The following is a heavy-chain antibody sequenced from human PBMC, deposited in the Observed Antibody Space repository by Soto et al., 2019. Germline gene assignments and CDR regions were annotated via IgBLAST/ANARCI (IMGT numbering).Heavy chain of an antibody. J-gene: IGHJ4*02. Sequence: QVQLVESGGGVVQPGRSLRLSCAASGFIFSNYGMHWVRQAPGKGLEWVALIWYDGSNKYYAESVEGRFTISRDNSKNTLCVQRNTWGVEDTALDDWGGDLGWAGYGYFGQWGQGSLVTVSS. D-gene: IGHD5-12*01. CDR1: GFIFSNYG. CDR2: IWYDGSNK. V-gene: IGHV3-33*01. CDR3: GGDLGWAGYGYFGQ.